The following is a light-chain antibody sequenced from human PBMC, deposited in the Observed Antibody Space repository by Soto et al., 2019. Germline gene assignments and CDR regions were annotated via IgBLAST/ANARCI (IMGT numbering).Light chain of an antibody. CDR3: QQRSNWPIT. V-gene: IGKV3D-20*02. J-gene: IGKJ5*01. Sequence: VLTHAPRPLAFSPWEKRTVCYTSSQTVRNNYLAWYQQKPGQAPRLLIYDASSRATGIPDRFSGGGSGTDFTLTISRLEPEDFALYYCQQRSNWPITFGQGTRLEIK. CDR1: QTVRNNY. CDR2: DAS.